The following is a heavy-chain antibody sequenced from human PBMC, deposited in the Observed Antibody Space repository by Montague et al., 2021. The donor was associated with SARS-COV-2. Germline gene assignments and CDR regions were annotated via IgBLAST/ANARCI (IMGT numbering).Heavy chain of an antibody. J-gene: IGHJ6*02. CDR2: IRSKAYGGTT. CDR1: GFTFGDYA. V-gene: IGHV3-49*04. CDR3: TRDRDVVVPAAVYGMDV. D-gene: IGHD2-2*01. Sequence: SLRLSCAASGFTFGDYAMSWVRQAPGKGLEWVGFIRSKAYGGTTEYAASVKGRFTISRDDSKSIAYPQMNSLKTEDTAVYYCTRDRDVVVPAAVYGMDVWGQGTTVTVSS.